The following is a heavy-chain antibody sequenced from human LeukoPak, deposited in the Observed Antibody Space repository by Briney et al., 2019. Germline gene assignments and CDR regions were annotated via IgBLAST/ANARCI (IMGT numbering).Heavy chain of an antibody. Sequence: GGSLRLSCAASGFTFSNYATHWVRQAPGKGLEWVALVSYDGSNKYYADSVKGRFTISRDNSKNTLYLQMNSPRPEDMAVYYCARDTQEHGNWFDPWGQGTLVTVSS. CDR1: GFTFSNYA. D-gene: IGHD2-21*01. J-gene: IGHJ5*02. CDR3: ARDTQEHGNWFDP. V-gene: IGHV3-30-3*01. CDR2: VSYDGSNK.